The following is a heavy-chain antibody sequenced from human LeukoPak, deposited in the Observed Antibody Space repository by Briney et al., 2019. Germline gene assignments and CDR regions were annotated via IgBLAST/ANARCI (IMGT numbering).Heavy chain of an antibody. V-gene: IGHV3-23*01. CDR3: AKDEGYCSGGSCYLGAFDI. CDR1: GFTFSSYD. CDR2: IRPSGDNT. J-gene: IGHJ3*02. D-gene: IGHD2-15*01. Sequence: PGGSLRLSCAASGFTFSSYDMTWVRQAPGRGLEWVSSIRPSGDNTYYGDSVKGRFTISRDNSKNTLYLQMNSLRAEDTAVYYCAKDEGYCSGGSCYLGAFDIWGQGTMVTVSS.